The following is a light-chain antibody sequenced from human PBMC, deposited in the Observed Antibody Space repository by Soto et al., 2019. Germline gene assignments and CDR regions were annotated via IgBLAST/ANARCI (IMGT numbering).Light chain of an antibody. CDR1: QGISRW. CDR3: QQANSFPLI. V-gene: IGKV1-12*01. J-gene: IGKJ3*01. CDR2: SAS. Sequence: DIQMTQLPSSMSASVGDRVTITCRASQGISRWLAWYHRKPGKAPNLLIYSASTLHSGVPSRFSGSGSGTDFTLTISSLQPEDFGTYYCQQANSFPLIFGPGTKVDMK.